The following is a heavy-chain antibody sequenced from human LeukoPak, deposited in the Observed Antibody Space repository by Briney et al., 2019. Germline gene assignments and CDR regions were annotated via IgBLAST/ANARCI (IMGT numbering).Heavy chain of an antibody. CDR1: GFTFSSYA. D-gene: IGHD3-3*01. CDR2: ISGSGGTT. CDR3: ARDNLDFWSRDHYFDY. V-gene: IGHV3-23*01. Sequence: PGGSLRLSCAASGFTFSSYAMSWVRQAPGKGLEWVSGISGSGGTTNYADSVKGRFTIFRDKSKNTLYLQMNSLRADDTAVYYCARDNLDFWSRDHYFDYWGQGTLVTVSS. J-gene: IGHJ4*02.